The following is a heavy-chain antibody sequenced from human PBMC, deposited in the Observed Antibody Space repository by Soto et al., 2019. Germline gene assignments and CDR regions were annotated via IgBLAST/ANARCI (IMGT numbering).Heavy chain of an antibody. Sequence: PVGSLRLSCTASGFTFGDYAMSWFRQAPGKGLEWVGFIRSKAYGGTTEYAASVKGRFTISRDDSKSIAYLQMNSLKTEDTAVYYCTRSPPNYGDYVGYFDYWGQGTLVTVSS. V-gene: IGHV3-49*03. D-gene: IGHD4-17*01. CDR1: GFTFGDYA. J-gene: IGHJ4*02. CDR2: IRSKAYGGTT. CDR3: TRSPPNYGDYVGYFDY.